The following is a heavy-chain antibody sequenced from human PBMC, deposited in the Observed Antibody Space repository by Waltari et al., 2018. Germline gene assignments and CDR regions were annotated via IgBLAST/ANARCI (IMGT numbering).Heavy chain of an antibody. J-gene: IGHJ3*01. CDR2: IIPLFGTT. CDR3: AKDRASGITAFDV. Sequence: QVQLVQSGAEEKKPGSSVKVSCKTSGGTCTAYPISWVRQAPGQGLQWMGEIIPLFGTTNSAQRFEGRVSITADESTSTAYLELNSLRSEDTAVYYCAKDRASGITAFDVWGQGTLVTVSS. V-gene: IGHV1-69*01. D-gene: IGHD3-10*01. CDR1: GGTCTAYP.